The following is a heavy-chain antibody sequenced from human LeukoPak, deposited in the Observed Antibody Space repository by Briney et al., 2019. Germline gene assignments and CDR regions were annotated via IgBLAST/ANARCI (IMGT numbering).Heavy chain of an antibody. CDR1: GGSISSYY. V-gene: IGHV4-59*01. CDR2: MYYSGST. J-gene: IGHJ3*02. D-gene: IGHD4-17*01. CDR3: ARIYGDYVLDAFDI. Sequence: SETLSLTCTVSGGSISSYYWSWIRQPPGKGLEWIGYMYYSGSTNYNPSLKSRVTISVDTSKNQFSLKLSSVTAADTAVYYCARIYGDYVLDAFDIWGQGTMVTVSS.